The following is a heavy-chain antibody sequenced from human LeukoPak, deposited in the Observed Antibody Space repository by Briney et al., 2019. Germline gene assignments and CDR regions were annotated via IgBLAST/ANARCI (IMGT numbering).Heavy chain of an antibody. CDR2: ISSSGSTI. Sequence: GGSLRLSCAASGFTFSSYEMTWVRQAPGKGLEWVSYISSSGSTIYYADSVKGRFTISRNNAKNSLYLQMNSLRAEDTAVYYRARGGVVTFDYWGQGTLVTVSS. J-gene: IGHJ4*02. CDR1: GFTFSSYE. V-gene: IGHV3-48*03. CDR3: ARGGVVTFDY. D-gene: IGHD3-3*01.